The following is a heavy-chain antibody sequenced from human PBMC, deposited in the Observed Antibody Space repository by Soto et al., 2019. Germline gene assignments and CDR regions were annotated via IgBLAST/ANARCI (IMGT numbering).Heavy chain of an antibody. D-gene: IGHD3-10*01. CDR1: GYSFTTYW. CDR3: ARRISSFDYGHFDY. Sequence: PGESLKISCKGSGYSFTTYWIGWVRQMPGKGLEWMGIIYPGDSDTRYSPSFQGQVTISADKSISTAYLQWSSPKASDTAMYYCARRISSFDYGHFDYWGQGTLVTVSS. J-gene: IGHJ4*02. V-gene: IGHV5-51*01. CDR2: IYPGDSDT.